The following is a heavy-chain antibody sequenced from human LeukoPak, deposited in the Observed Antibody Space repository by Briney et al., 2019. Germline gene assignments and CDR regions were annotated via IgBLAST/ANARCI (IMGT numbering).Heavy chain of an antibody. J-gene: IGHJ4*02. D-gene: IGHD6-19*01. Sequence: GGSLRLSCAASGFTFSRYEMNWVRQAPGKGLEWVSYISSSGSTIYYADSVKGRFTISRDNAKNSLYLQMNSLRAEDTAVYYCARYRGGYSSGWYYFDYWGQGTLVTVSS. CDR3: ARYRGGYSSGWYYFDY. CDR2: ISSSGSTI. CDR1: GFTFSRYE. V-gene: IGHV3-48*03.